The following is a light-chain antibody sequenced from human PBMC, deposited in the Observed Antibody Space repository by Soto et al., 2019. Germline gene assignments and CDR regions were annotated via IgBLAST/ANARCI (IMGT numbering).Light chain of an antibody. V-gene: IGLV2-14*01. CDR1: SSDVGAYNY. J-gene: IGLJ2*01. Sequence: QSVLTQPASVSGSPGQSITISCTGTSSDVGAYNYVSWYQQHPGKAPKLMIHDVSNRPSGVSNRFSGSKSGNTASLTISGLQAEDEADYYCSSYASSSFVVFGGGTKLTVL. CDR2: DVS. CDR3: SSYASSSFVV.